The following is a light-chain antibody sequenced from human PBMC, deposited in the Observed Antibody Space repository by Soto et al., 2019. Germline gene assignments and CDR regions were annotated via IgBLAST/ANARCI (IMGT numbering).Light chain of an antibody. J-gene: IGLJ1*01. CDR3: SSYTTSNTPLYV. CDR1: SSDTAGYNY. Sequence: QSVLTQPACVSGSPGQSITIPCTGTSSDTAGYNYVSWYQQHPGKAPKLMIYEVSNRPSGVSNRFSGSQSGNTASLTISGLQAEDEANYYCSSYTTSNTPLYVFGTGTKV. V-gene: IGLV2-14*01. CDR2: EVS.